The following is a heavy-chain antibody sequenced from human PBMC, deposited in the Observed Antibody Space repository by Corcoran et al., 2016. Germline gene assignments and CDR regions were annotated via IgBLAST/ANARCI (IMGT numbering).Heavy chain of an antibody. D-gene: IGHD1-1*01. CDR2: IYPGDSDT. J-gene: IGHJ6*02. Sequence: EVQLVQSGAEVKKPGESLKISCKGSGYSFTSYWIGWVRQMPGKGLEWMGIIYPGDSDTRYSPSFQGQVTISSAKTISPAYLQWSSLKASDTAMYYCAIRPPFMEAGMDVWGQGTTVTVSS. CDR3: AIRPPFMEAGMDV. CDR1: GYSFTSYW. V-gene: IGHV5-51*01.